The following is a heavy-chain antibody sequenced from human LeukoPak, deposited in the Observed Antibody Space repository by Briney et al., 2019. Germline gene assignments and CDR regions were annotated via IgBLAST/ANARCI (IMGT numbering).Heavy chain of an antibody. J-gene: IGHJ4*02. CDR2: IIPIFDTT. V-gene: IGHV1-69*01. D-gene: IGHD5-18*01. CDR1: GGTFSSYA. Sequence: ASVKVSCKASGGTFSSYAISWVRQAPGQGLEWIGGIIPIFDTTNYAQKFQGRVTITADESTSTAYMELSGLRSEDTAVYYCAIPAVKYTYGNFDYWGQGTLVTVSS. CDR3: AIPAVKYTYGNFDY.